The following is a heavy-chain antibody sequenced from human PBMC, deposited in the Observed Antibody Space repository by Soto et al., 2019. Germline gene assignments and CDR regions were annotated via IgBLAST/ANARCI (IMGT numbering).Heavy chain of an antibody. V-gene: IGHV4-61*01. CDR1: GGSVSSGSYY. CDR2: IFYNGST. Sequence: SETLSLTCTVSGGSVSSGSYYWSWIRQPPGKGLELIGYIFYNGSTNYNPSLKCRVTMSVDTSRDQFSLRLSSVTAPDTAFYYCARGVTMITGFDYWGQGSLVTVSS. CDR3: ARGVTMITGFDY. D-gene: IGHD3-22*01. J-gene: IGHJ4*02.